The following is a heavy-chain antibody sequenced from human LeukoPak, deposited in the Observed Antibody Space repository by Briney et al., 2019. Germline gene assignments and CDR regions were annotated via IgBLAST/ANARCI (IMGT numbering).Heavy chain of an antibody. D-gene: IGHD5-24*01. J-gene: IGHJ5*02. Sequence: PSQTLSLTCTVSGASISSRSYYWGWIRQPPGKGLEWIGEIYHSGSTNYNPSLKSRVTISIDKSKNQFSLNLISVTAADTAVYYCARSVEVATPYDLWGQGTLVTVSS. CDR2: IYHSGST. CDR1: GASISSRSYY. V-gene: IGHV4-61*05. CDR3: ARSVEVATPYDL.